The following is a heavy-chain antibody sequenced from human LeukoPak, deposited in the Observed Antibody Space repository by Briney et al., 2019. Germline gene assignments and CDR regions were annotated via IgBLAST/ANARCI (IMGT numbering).Heavy chain of an antibody. D-gene: IGHD3-22*01. CDR3: ARDGGEYYYDSSGLDDAFDI. CDR1: GGSISSYY. Sequence: SETLSLTCTVSGGSISSYYWSWIRQPAGKGLEWIGRIYTSGSTNYNPSLKSRVTMSVDTSKNQFSLKLSSVTAADTAVYYCARDGGEYYYDSSGLDDAFDIWGQGTMVTVSS. CDR2: IYTSGST. V-gene: IGHV4-4*07. J-gene: IGHJ3*02.